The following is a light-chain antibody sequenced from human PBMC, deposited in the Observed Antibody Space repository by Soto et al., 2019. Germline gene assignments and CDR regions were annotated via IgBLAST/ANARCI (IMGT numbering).Light chain of an antibody. Sequence: QSVLTQPPSASGTPGQRVTISCSGTSSNIASSYVYWYQQLPGTAPKLLIYRNDQRPSGVPDRFSASESGTSASLAISGLRSEDEDDSYCAAWDDSLSGYVFGTGTKLTVL. J-gene: IGLJ1*01. CDR3: AAWDDSLSGYV. CDR2: RND. CDR1: SSNIASSY. V-gene: IGLV1-47*01.